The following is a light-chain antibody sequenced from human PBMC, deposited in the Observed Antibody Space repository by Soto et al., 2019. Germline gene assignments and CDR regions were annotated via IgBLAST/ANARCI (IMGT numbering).Light chain of an antibody. CDR3: QQHANWPLT. Sequence: EIVLTQSPATLSLSPGERAALSCRASQSVGNNLAWYQQKPGHAPGLLIYEASTRATGIPARFSGSGSGTDFTLAISSLEPEDFAVYYCQQHANWPLTFGGGNKVEIK. CDR1: QSVGNN. V-gene: IGKV3-11*01. J-gene: IGKJ4*01. CDR2: EAS.